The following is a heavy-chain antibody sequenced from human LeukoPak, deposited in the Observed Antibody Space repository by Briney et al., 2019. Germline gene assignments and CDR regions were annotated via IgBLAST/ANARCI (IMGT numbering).Heavy chain of an antibody. V-gene: IGHV3-21*01. J-gene: IGHJ5*02. D-gene: IGHD6-13*01. CDR2: ISSSSSYI. Sequence: TGGSLRLSCAASGFTFGSYSMNWVRQAPGKGLEWVSSISSSSSYIYYADSVKGRFTISRDNAKNSLYLQMNSLRAEDTAVYYCARIAAAGRLYWFDPWGQGTLVTVSS. CDR1: GFTFGSYS. CDR3: ARIAAAGRLYWFDP.